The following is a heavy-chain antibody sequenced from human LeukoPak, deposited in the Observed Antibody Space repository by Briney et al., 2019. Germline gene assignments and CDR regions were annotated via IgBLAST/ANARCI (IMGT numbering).Heavy chain of an antibody. D-gene: IGHD6-19*01. J-gene: IGHJ1*01. CDR2: ISGSGGST. V-gene: IGHV3-23*01. Sequence: GGSLRLSCAASGFTFSDHYMDWVRQAAGKGLEWVSAISGSGGSTYYADSVKGRFTISRDNSKNTLYLQMNGLRAEDTAVYYCAYAVAGTIQHWGQGTLVTVSS. CDR3: AYAVAGTIQH. CDR1: GFTFSDHY.